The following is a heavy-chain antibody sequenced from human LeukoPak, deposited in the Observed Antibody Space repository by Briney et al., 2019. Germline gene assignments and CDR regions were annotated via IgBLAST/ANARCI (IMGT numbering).Heavy chain of an antibody. D-gene: IGHD2-15*01. V-gene: IGHV3-48*02. CDR3: VFPYWQDLDH. CDR1: GFTFSNYA. Sequence: PGGSLRLSCLASGFTFSNYAMSWVRQAPGKGLEWVSHISSSGSTIYYADSVKGRFTISRDNAKESLYLQMSSLRDEDTAVYYCVFPYWQDLDHWGQGTLVTVSS. J-gene: IGHJ4*02. CDR2: ISSSGSTI.